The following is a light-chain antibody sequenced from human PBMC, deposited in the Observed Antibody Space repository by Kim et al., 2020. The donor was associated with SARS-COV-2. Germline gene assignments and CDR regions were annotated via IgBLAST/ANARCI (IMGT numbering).Light chain of an antibody. CDR3: QQYGTTPYT. CDR1: QSVSNSF. V-gene: IGKV3-20*01. Sequence: SPGERATLYCRASQSVSNSFLAWYRQRPGQAPSLLIYGASTRATGIPDRFSGSGSGTDFTLTISRLEPEDFAVYYCQQYGTTPYTFGQGTKLEI. J-gene: IGKJ2*01. CDR2: GAS.